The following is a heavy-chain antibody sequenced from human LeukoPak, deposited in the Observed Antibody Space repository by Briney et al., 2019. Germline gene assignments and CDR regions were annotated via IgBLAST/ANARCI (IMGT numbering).Heavy chain of an antibody. CDR2: ISGSGGST. J-gene: IGHJ4*02. CDR1: GFTFSNYA. V-gene: IGHV3-23*01. Sequence: GGSLRLSCAASGFTFSNYALSWVRQAPGKGLEWVSTISGSGGSTYYADSVKGRFTISRDNAKNSLFLQMISLRAEDTAVYYCARDRGYKSFDYWGQGALVTVSS. CDR3: ARDRGYKSFDY. D-gene: IGHD3-10*01.